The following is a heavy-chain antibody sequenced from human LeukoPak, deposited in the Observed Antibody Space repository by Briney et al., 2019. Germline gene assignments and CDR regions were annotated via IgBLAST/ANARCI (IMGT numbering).Heavy chain of an antibody. D-gene: IGHD2-8*01. Sequence: ASVKVSCKASGYTFSGYYMHWVRQAPGQGLEWMGWINPNSGGTKYAERFQSRVTMTRDTSISTAYMELSRLTSDDTAVYYCARDQVSFDPWGQGTLVTVPS. CDR1: GYTFSGYY. V-gene: IGHV1-2*02. CDR3: ARDQVSFDP. CDR2: INPNSGGT. J-gene: IGHJ5*02.